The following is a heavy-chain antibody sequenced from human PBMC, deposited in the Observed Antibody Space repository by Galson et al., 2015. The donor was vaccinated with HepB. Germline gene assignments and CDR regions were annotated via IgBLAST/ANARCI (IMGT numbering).Heavy chain of an antibody. CDR2: IHVGLDDT. CDR1: GYTFTNYA. CDR3: TRGAGGLDFDF. V-gene: IGHV1-3*01. D-gene: IGHD3-16*01. Sequence: SVKVSCKASGYTFTNYAIHWVRQAPEQRLEWVGWIHVGLDDTKYSQNFQGRVSFTADTSASTAFMDLSSLRSEDTAVYYCTRGAGGLDFDFWGQGTLITVSS. J-gene: IGHJ4*02.